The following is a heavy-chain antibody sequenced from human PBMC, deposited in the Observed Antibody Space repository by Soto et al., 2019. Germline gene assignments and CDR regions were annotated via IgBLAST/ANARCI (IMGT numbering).Heavy chain of an antibody. CDR1: GFTFSSYA. CDR2: LSASGGNT. J-gene: IGHJ4*02. V-gene: IGHV3-23*01. CDR3: AKLRGWYGDY. D-gene: IGHD6-19*01. Sequence: EVQLSESGGGLVQPGGSLRLSCAASGFTFSSYAMSWVRLAPGKGLEWVSGLSASGGNTYHADSVKGRFTISRDNSKDTLYLQMNSLRAEDTAVYYCAKLRGWYGDYWGQGTLVTVSS.